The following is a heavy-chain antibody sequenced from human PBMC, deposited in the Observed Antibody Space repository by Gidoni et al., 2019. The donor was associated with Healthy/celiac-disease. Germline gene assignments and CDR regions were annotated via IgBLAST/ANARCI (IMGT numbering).Heavy chain of an antibody. CDR3: AREPYSSSSFDY. V-gene: IGHV3-21*01. CDR2: ISSSSSYI. D-gene: IGHD6-6*01. Sequence: EVQLVESGGGLVKPGGSLRLSCAASGFTFSSYSMNWVRQAPGKWLEWVSSISSSSSYIYDADSVKGRFTISRDNAKNSLDLQMNSLRAEDTAVYYCAREPYSSSSFDYWGQGTLVTVSS. CDR1: GFTFSSYS. J-gene: IGHJ4*02.